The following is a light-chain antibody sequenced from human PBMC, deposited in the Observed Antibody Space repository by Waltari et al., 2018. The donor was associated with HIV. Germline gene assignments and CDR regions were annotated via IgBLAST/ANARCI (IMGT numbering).Light chain of an antibody. J-gene: IGLJ3*02. V-gene: IGLV2-23*02. Sequence: QSALTQPASVSGSPGQSITISCTGSSSDVGSYNLVSWYQQHPGKAPKLMIYEVINRPSGFSNRFPGSKSGNTASLTISGLQAEDEADYYCCSHAGSSNWVFGGGTKLTVL. CDR2: EVI. CDR3: CSHAGSSNWV. CDR1: SSDVGSYNL.